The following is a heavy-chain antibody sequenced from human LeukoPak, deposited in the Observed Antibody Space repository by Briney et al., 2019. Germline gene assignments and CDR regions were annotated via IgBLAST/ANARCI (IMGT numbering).Heavy chain of an antibody. J-gene: IGHJ5*02. CDR3: ARAVGYYHSSGYHNWFDP. CDR1: GGSISSYY. D-gene: IGHD3-22*01. V-gene: IGHV4-59*01. Sequence: SETLSLTCTVSGGSISSYYWSWIRQPPGKGLEWIGYIYYSGSTNYNPSLKSRVTISVDTSKNQFSLKLSSVTAADTAVYYCARAVGYYHSSGYHNWFDPWGQGTLVTVSS. CDR2: IYYSGST.